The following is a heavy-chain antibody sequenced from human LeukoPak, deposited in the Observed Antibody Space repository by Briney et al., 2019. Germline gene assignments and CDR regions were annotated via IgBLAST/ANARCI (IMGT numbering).Heavy chain of an antibody. V-gene: IGHV3-7*01. J-gene: IGHJ4*02. CDR1: GFTFTTYW. D-gene: IGHD1-26*01. CDR2: IKQDGNEK. CDR3: ARVAGLVGVFFDY. Sequence: SGGSLRLSCAASGFTFTTYWMGWVRQAPGKGLEWVASIKQDGNEKYYVDSVKGRFTISRDNAKNSLYLQMNSLRAEDTAVYYCARVAGLVGVFFDYWGQGTLVTVSS.